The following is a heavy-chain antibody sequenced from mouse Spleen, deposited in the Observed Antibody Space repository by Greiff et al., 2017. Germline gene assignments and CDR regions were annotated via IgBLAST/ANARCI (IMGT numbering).Heavy chain of an antibody. D-gene: IGHD2-1*01. CDR3: ARDPYYGNYHFDY. J-gene: IGHJ2*01. Sequence: EVKLMESGGGLVKPGGSLKLSCAASGFTFSSYYMSWVRQTPEKRLEWVATISSGGGSTYYPDSVKGRFTISRDNAKNTLYLQMSSLNSEDTAVYYCARDPYYGNYHFDYWGQGTTLTVSS. V-gene: IGHV5-6-4*01. CDR2: ISSGGGST. CDR1: GFTFSSYY.